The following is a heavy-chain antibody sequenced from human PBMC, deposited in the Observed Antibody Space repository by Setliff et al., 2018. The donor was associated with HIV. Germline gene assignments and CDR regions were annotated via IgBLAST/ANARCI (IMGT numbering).Heavy chain of an antibody. CDR3: VRDGGSTSWNFLYYYGMDV. CDR1: GFTFSSYS. Sequence: GGSLRLSCAASGFTFSSYSMNWVRQAPGKGLEWVSYISSSRSTIHYADSVKGRFTISRDNAKNSLYLQMNSLRAEDTAVYYCVRDGGSTSWNFLYYYGMDVWGQGTTVTAP. V-gene: IGHV3-48*04. D-gene: IGHD2-2*01. CDR2: ISSSRSTI. J-gene: IGHJ6*02.